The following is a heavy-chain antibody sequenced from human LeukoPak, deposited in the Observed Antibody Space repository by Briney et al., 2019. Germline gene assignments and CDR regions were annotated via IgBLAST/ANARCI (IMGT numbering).Heavy chain of an antibody. V-gene: IGHV4-39*01. CDR2: IYYSGST. Sequence: SETLSLTCAVYGGSFSGYYWDWIRQPPGKGLEWIGSIYYSGSTYYNPSLKSRLTMSVDTSKNQFSLKLISVTAADTAVYYCARHGIAADMDYWGQGTLVTVSS. J-gene: IGHJ4*02. D-gene: IGHD6-13*01. CDR3: ARHGIAADMDY. CDR1: GGSFSGYY.